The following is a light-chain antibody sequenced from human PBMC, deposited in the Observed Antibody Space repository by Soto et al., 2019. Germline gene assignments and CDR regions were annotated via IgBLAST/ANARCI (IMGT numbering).Light chain of an antibody. J-gene: IGKJ1*01. Sequence: AIQMTQSPSSPSAFVGDRVTITCRASQDIRNELGWYQQRPGKAPKLLIYAASTLESGVPLRFSASGSGTDFTLSISSLRPEDVATYYCLQDNKYPRTFGQGTKVEI. V-gene: IGKV1-6*01. CDR2: AAS. CDR3: LQDNKYPRT. CDR1: QDIRNE.